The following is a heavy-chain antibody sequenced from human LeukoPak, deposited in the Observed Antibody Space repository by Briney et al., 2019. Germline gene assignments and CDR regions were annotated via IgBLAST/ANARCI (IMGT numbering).Heavy chain of an antibody. D-gene: IGHD4-17*01. CDR1: GFTFSSYS. CDR2: ISSSSSYI. J-gene: IGHJ4*02. Sequence: GGSLRLSCAASGFTFSSYSMNWVRQAPGKGLEWVSSISSSSSYIYHADSVKGRFTISRDNAKNSLYLQMNSLRAEDTAVYYCARGDYDFDYWGQGTLVTVSS. V-gene: IGHV3-21*01. CDR3: ARGDYDFDY.